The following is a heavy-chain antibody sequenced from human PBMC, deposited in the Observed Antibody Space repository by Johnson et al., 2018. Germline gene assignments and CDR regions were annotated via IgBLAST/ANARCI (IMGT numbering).Heavy chain of an antibody. CDR2: IWYDGSNK. J-gene: IGHJ1*01. CDR3: ARDGGYYYDSSGYYLAEYCQH. V-gene: IGHV3-33*01. CDR1: GFTFSSYG. D-gene: IGHD3-22*01. Sequence: VQLVQSGGGVVQPGRSLRLSCAASGFTFSSYGMHWVRQAPGKGLEWVAVIWYDGSNKYYADSVKGRFTISRDNSKNTLYLQMNSLRAEDTAGYYWARDGGYYYDSSGYYLAEYCQHWGQGTLVTVSS.